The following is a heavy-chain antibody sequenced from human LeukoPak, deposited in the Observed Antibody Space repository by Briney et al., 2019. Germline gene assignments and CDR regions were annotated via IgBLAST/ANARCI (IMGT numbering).Heavy chain of an antibody. Sequence: ASVKVSCKASGYTFTGYYMHWVRQAPGQGLEWMGWTNPNSGGTNYAQKFQGRVTITRNTSISTAYMELSSLRSEDTAVYYCARGAMTTVTTGLRFDPWGQGTLVTVSS. J-gene: IGHJ5*02. CDR2: TNPNSGGT. CDR1: GYTFTGYY. D-gene: IGHD4-17*01. CDR3: ARGAMTTVTTGLRFDP. V-gene: IGHV1-2*02.